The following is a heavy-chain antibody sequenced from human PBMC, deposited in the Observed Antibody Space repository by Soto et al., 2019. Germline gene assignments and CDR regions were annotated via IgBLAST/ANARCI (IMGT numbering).Heavy chain of an antibody. CDR2: INHSGST. CDR3: ARGHIAARPSDY. V-gene: IGHV4-34*01. J-gene: IGHJ4*02. D-gene: IGHD6-6*01. Sequence: SETLSLTCAVYGGSFSGYYRSWIRQPPGKGLEWIGEINHSGSTNYNPSLKSRVTISVDTSKNQFSLKLSSVTAADTAVYYCARGHIAARPSDYWGQGTLVTVSS. CDR1: GGSFSGYY.